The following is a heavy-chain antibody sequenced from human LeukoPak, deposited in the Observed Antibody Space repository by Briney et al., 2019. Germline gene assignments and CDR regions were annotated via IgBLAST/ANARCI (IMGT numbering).Heavy chain of an antibody. D-gene: IGHD3-10*01. V-gene: IGHV4-59*01. Sequence: PETLSLTCTVSAVSISSYYWSWIGQPPGKGLEWIGYIYYSGSTNYNPSLKSRVTISVDTSNSQFSLELSSLRSDDTAVYDVARVTVSGSYYYAMDVWGQGTTVTVSS. CDR3: ARVTVSGSYYYAMDV. CDR1: AVSISSYY. J-gene: IGHJ6*02. CDR2: IYYSGST.